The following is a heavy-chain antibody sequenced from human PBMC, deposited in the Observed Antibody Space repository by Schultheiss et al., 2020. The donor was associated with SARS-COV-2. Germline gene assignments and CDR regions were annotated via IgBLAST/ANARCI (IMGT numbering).Heavy chain of an antibody. Sequence: GSLRLSCSVSGGSISSYYWSWIRQPPGKGLEWIGSIYHSGSTYYNPSLKSRVTISVDTSKNQFSLKLSSVTAADTAVYYCARGRITMVQGVITGFDYWGQGTLVTVSS. J-gene: IGHJ4*02. V-gene: IGHV4-59*01. CDR2: IYHSGST. D-gene: IGHD3-10*01. CDR3: ARGRITMVQGVITGFDY. CDR1: GGSISSYY.